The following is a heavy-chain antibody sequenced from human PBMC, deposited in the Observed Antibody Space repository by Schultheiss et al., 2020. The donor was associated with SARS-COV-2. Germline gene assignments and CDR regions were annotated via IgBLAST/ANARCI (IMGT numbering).Heavy chain of an antibody. J-gene: IGHJ4*02. CDR1: GFTFSSYA. D-gene: IGHD2-2*02. Sequence: GGSLRLSCAASGFTFSSYAMHWVRQAPGKGLEWVAVISYDGSNKYYADSVKGRFTISRDNSKNTLYLQMNSLRAEDTAVYYCARAQTYCSSTSCYTGHQLPYYWGQGTLVTVSS. V-gene: IGHV3-30*04. CDR2: ISYDGSNK. CDR3: ARAQTYCSSTSCYTGHQLPYY.